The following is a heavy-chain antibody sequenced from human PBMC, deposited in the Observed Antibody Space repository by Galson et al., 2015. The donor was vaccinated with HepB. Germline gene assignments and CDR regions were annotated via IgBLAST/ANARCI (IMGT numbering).Heavy chain of an antibody. D-gene: IGHD1-26*01. Sequence: LRLSCATSEFFFGAYTMHWVRQAPGKGLEWVAAVTKNGGTQFYADSVRGRFTISRDNSASTLSLEMSSLRVEDTALYYCVRDLIGTFAFDVWGQGTMVAVSS. J-gene: IGHJ3*01. CDR3: VRDLIGTFAFDV. CDR1: EFFFGAYT. V-gene: IGHV3-30-3*01. CDR2: VTKNGGTQ.